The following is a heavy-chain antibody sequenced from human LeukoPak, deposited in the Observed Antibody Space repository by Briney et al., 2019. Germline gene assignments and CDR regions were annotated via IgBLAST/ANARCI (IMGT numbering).Heavy chain of an antibody. CDR3: ARARELYCSGTSCYDAFDI. J-gene: IGHJ3*02. Sequence: SETLSLTCTVSGGSISSYYWSWIRQPPGKGLEWIGYIYYSGSTNYNPSLKSRVTISVDTSKNQFSLKLSSVTAADTAVYYCARARELYCSGTSCYDAFDIWGQGTMVTVSS. V-gene: IGHV4-59*01. CDR1: GGSISSYY. D-gene: IGHD2-2*01. CDR2: IYYSGST.